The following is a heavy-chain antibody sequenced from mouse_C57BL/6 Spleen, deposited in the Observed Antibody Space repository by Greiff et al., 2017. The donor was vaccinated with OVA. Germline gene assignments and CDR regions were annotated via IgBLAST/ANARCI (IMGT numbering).Heavy chain of an antibody. CDR3: VRQPHLGNAMDY. Sequence: EVQLQESGGGLVQPKGSLKLSCAASGFSFNTYAMNWVRQAPGKGLEWVARIRSKSNNYATYYADSVKDRFTISRDDSESMLYLQMNNLKTEDTAMYYCVRQPHLGNAMDYWGQGTSVTVSS. CDR1: GFSFNTYA. J-gene: IGHJ4*01. CDR2: IRSKSNNYAT. V-gene: IGHV10-1*01. D-gene: IGHD3-3*01.